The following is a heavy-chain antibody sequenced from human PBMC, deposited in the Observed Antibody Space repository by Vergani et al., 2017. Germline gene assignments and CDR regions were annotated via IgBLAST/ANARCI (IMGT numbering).Heavy chain of an antibody. J-gene: IGHJ3*02. CDR3: AKCIYGDYQDAFDI. Sequence: QVQLVESGGGVVQPGRSLRLSCAASGFTFSSYAMHWVRQAPGKGLEWVAVISYDGSNKYYADSVKGRFTISRDNSKNTLYLQMNSLRAEDTAVYYCAKCIYGDYQDAFDIWGQGTMVTVSS. D-gene: IGHD4-17*01. CDR1: GFTFSSYA. CDR2: ISYDGSNK. V-gene: IGHV3-30-3*02.